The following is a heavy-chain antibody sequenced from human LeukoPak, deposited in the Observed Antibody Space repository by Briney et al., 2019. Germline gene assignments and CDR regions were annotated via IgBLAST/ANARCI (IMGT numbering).Heavy chain of an antibody. V-gene: IGHV4-34*01. CDR1: GGSFSGYY. CDR3: ARGVCSSTSCYSYYFDY. J-gene: IGHJ4*02. Sequence: SETLSLTCAVYGGSFSGYYWSWIRQPPGKGLEWIGEINHSGSTNYNPSLKSRVTISVDTSKNQFSLKLSSVTAVDTAVYYCARGVCSSTSCYSYYFDYWGQGTLVTVSS. D-gene: IGHD2-2*01. CDR2: INHSGST.